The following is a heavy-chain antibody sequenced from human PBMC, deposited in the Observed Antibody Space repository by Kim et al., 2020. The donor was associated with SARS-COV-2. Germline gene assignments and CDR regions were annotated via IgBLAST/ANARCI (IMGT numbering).Heavy chain of an antibody. D-gene: IGHD4-17*01. CDR1: GFTFSSYA. Sequence: GGSLRLSCAASGFTFSSYAMSWVRQAPGKGLEWVSAISGSGGSTYYADSVKGRFTISRDNSKNTLYLQMNSLRAEDTAVYYCAKDLMTTVTISYYYYGMDVWGQGTTVTVSS. CDR3: AKDLMTTVTISYYYYGMDV. V-gene: IGHV3-23*01. CDR2: ISGSGGST. J-gene: IGHJ6*02.